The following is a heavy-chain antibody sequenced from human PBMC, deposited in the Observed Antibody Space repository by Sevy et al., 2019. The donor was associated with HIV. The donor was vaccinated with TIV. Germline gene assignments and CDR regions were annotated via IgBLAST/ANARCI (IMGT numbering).Heavy chain of an antibody. D-gene: IGHD3-3*01. CDR2: INHSGST. V-gene: IGHV4-34*01. CDR3: ARVKRDDFWSGYPPYYYYGMDV. CDR1: GGSFSGYY. J-gene: IGHJ6*02. Sequence: SETLSLTCAVYGGSFSGYYWSWIRQPPGKGLEWIGEINHSGSTNYNPSLKSRVTISVDTSKNQFSLKLSSVTAAVTAVYYCARVKRDDFWSGYPPYYYYGMDVWGQGTTVTVSS.